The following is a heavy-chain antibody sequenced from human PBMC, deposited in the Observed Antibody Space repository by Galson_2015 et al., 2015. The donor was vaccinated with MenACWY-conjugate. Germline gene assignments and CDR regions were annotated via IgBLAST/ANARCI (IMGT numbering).Heavy chain of an antibody. CDR3: AKKNTGSGSYYNDY. D-gene: IGHD3-10*01. J-gene: IGHJ4*02. CDR1: GFTFSSYA. CDR2: ISGSGGST. Sequence: SLRLSCAASGFTFSSYAMSWVRQAPGKGLEWVSAISGSGGSTYYADSVKGRFTISRDNSKNTLYLQMNSLRAEDTAVYYCAKKNTGSGSYYNDYWGQGTLATVSS. V-gene: IGHV3-23*01.